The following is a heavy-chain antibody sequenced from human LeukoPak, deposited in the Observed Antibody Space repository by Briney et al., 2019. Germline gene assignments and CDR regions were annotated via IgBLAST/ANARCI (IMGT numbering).Heavy chain of an antibody. J-gene: IGHJ5*02. Sequence: SQTLSLTCAISGDSVSSNSAAWNWIRQSPSRGLEWLGRTYYRSKWYNDYAVSVKSRITINPDTSKNQFPLQLNSVTPEDTAVYYCAREYSSGWLGVGWFDPWGQGTLVTVSS. CDR1: GDSVSSNSAA. V-gene: IGHV6-1*01. D-gene: IGHD6-19*01. CDR3: AREYSSGWLGVGWFDP. CDR2: TYYRSKWYN.